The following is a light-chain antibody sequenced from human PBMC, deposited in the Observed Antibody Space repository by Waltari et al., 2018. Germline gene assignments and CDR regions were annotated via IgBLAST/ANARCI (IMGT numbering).Light chain of an antibody. Sequence: QSVLTQPPSVSGAPGQRVTISCAGSSSNIGAGYDVHWYQQFPGAAPKLLIYNDNNRPSGVPDRFSGSKSGNSASLAITGLQPEDEADYYCQSYDSSLSVGVFGGGTKLTVL. CDR1: SSNIGAGYD. CDR3: QSYDSSLSVGV. J-gene: IGLJ3*02. V-gene: IGLV1-40*01. CDR2: NDN.